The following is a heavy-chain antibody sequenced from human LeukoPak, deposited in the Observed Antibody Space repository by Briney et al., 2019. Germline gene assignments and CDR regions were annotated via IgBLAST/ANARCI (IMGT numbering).Heavy chain of an antibody. Sequence: PSETLSLTCTVSGGSISSYYWTWIRQPPGEGLEWIGYIYSTGSTNYNPSLKSRVTISVDTSKNQFSLRLSSVTAADTAVYYCARGGSFSTSWSDPWGQGTLVTVSS. D-gene: IGHD1-26*01. J-gene: IGHJ5*02. V-gene: IGHV4-59*01. CDR1: GGSISSYY. CDR2: IYSTGST. CDR3: ARGGSFSTSWSDP.